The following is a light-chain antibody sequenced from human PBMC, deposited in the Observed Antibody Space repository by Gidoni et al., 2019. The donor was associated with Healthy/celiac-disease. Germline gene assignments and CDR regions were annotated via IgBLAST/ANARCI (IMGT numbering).Light chain of an antibody. J-gene: IGLJ2*01. CDR3: SSYAGSNNFDVV. Sequence: QSALTQPPSASGSPGQSVTISCTGTSSDVGVYNYVSWYQQHPGTAPKLMIYEVSKRPSGVPDRFSGSKSGNTASLTVSGLQAEDEADYYCSSYAGSNNFDVVFGGGTKLTVL. CDR1: SSDVGVYNY. CDR2: EVS. V-gene: IGLV2-8*01.